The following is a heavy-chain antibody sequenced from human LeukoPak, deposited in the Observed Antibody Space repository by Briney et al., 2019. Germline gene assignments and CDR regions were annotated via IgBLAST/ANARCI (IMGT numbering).Heavy chain of an antibody. CDR2: IRYDGNIK. Sequence: GGSLRLSCAASGFPFSSFGIHWVRQAPGKGLEWVAFIRYDGNIKYYADSVKGRFTISRDNSKNTLFLQMNSLRAEDTAVYDCARGGSSSWSYFDYWGQGTLVTVSS. J-gene: IGHJ4*02. CDR3: ARGGSSSWSYFDY. V-gene: IGHV3-30*02. CDR1: GFPFSSFG. D-gene: IGHD6-13*01.